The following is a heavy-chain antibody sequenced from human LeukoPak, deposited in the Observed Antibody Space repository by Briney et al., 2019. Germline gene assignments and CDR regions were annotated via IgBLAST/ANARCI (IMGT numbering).Heavy chain of an antibody. CDR2: IIPIFGTA. J-gene: IGHJ3*02. D-gene: IGHD6-19*01. CDR1: GYTFSSYG. V-gene: IGHV1-69*13. CDR3: AREGSGWYHDAFDI. Sequence: ASVKVSCKASGYTFSSYGISWVRQAPGQGLEWMGGIIPIFGTANYAQKFQSRVTITADESTSTAYMELSSLRSEDTAVYYCAREGSGWYHDAFDIWGQGTMVTVSS.